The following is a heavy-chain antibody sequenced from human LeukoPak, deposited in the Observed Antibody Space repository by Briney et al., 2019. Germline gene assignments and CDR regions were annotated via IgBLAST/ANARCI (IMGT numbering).Heavy chain of an antibody. CDR1: GFTFDDYA. V-gene: IGHV3-9*01. J-gene: IGHJ3*02. CDR3: AKDRDGNPRDAFDI. CDR2: ISWNSGSI. Sequence: PGGSLRLSCAASGFTFDDYAMHWVRQAPGKGLEWVSGISWNSGSIGYADSVKGLFTISRDNAKNSLYLQMNSLRAEDTALYYCAKDRDGNPRDAFDIWGQGTMVTVSS. D-gene: IGHD4-23*01.